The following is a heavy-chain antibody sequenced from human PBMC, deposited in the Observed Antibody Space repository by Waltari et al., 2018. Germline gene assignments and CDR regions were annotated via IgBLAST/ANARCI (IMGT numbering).Heavy chain of an antibody. CDR1: GYSISSGYY. Sequence: QVQLQESGPGLVKPSETLSLTCGVSGYSISSGYYWGWIRQSPGKGMEWLGSISHSGSLYYNPSLSGRVSISSGTSRNQFSLSLNSVTAADTALYCWARYNGDYDDEGGLAFFDLWGRGTLVTVSS. J-gene: IGHJ2*01. CDR2: ISHSGSL. D-gene: IGHD4-17*01. CDR3: ARYNGDYDDEGGLAFFDL. V-gene: IGHV4-38-2*01.